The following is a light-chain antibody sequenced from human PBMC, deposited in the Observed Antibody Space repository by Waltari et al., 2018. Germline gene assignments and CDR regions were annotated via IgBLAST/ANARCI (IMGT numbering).Light chain of an antibody. CDR2: SAS. CDR1: QSVTSSY. CDR3: QQYAYSPLT. J-gene: IGKJ4*01. Sequence: EIVLTQSSGTLSLSPGDRATLSCRASQSVTSSYVAWYQQKPGQAPRLLIYSASSRATGIPNRFSGSGSGTDFTLTISGLEPEDFAVYYCQQYAYSPLTFGGGTKVEIK. V-gene: IGKV3-20*01.